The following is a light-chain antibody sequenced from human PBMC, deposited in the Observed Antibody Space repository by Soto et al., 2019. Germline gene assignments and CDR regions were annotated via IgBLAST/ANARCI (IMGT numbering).Light chain of an antibody. J-gene: IGKJ1*01. CDR3: QQYNSYWT. Sequence: DIQMTQSPSTLSASVGDRVTITCRASQSISSWLAWYQQKPGKAPKLLIYDASSLESGVPSRCSGSGSGTEFTLNISSLQPDDFATYYCQQYNSYWTFGQGTKVEIK. CDR1: QSISSW. CDR2: DAS. V-gene: IGKV1-5*01.